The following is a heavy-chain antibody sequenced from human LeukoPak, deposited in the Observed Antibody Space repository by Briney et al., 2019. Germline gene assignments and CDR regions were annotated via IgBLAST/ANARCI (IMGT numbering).Heavy chain of an antibody. CDR2: ISGSGGST. V-gene: IGHV3-23*01. CDR1: GFTFSSYA. Sequence: PGASLRLSCAASGFTFSSYAMSWVRQAPGKGLEWVSAISGSGGSTYYADSLKGRFTISRDNSKNTLYLQMNSLRAEDTAVYYCAKESRWGEAAAGIYFDYWGQGTLVTVSS. J-gene: IGHJ4*02. D-gene: IGHD6-13*01. CDR3: AKESRWGEAAAGIYFDY.